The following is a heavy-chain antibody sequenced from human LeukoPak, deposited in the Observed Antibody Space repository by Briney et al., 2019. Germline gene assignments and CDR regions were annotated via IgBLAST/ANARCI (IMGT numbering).Heavy chain of an antibody. CDR2: ISAYNGIT. CDR1: GYTFTSYG. J-gene: IGHJ6*03. Sequence: ASVKVSCKASGYTFTSYGISWVRQAPGQGLEWMGWISAYNGITNYAQKLQGRVTMTTDTSTSTAYMELRSLRSDDTAVYYCARDRCTNGVCYLSPTDHMDVWGKGTTVTVSS. CDR3: ARDRCTNGVCYLSPTDHMDV. D-gene: IGHD2-8*01. V-gene: IGHV1-18*01.